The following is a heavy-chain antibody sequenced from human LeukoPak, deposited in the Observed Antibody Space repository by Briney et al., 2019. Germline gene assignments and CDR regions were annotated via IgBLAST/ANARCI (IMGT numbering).Heavy chain of an antibody. D-gene: IGHD6-13*01. CDR3: ARVPSSPPPHDAFDI. CDR2: IYYSGST. CDR1: GGSISSSSYY. Sequence: SETLSLTCTVSGGSISSSSYYWGWIRQPPGKGLEWIGSIYYSGSTYYNPSLKSRVTISVDTSKNQFSLKLSSVTAADTAVYYCARVPSSPPPHDAFDIWGQGTMVTVSS. V-gene: IGHV4-39*07. J-gene: IGHJ3*02.